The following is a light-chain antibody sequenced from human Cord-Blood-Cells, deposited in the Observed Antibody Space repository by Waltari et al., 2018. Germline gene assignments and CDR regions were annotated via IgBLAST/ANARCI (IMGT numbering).Light chain of an antibody. CDR2: GAS. CDR3: QQYNNWPYT. V-gene: IGKV3-15*01. J-gene: IGKJ2*01. CDR1: QSVSSN. Sequence: EIVMTQSPAPLSVPPGERATLSCRASQSVSSNLAWYQQKPGQAPSLLIYGASTRATGIPARFSGSGSGTEFTLTISSLQSEDFAVYYCQQYNNWPYTFGQGTKLEIK.